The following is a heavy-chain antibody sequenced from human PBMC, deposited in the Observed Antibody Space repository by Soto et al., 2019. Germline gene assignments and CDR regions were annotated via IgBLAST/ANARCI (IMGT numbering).Heavy chain of an antibody. V-gene: IGHV2-5*02. CDR2: IYWDDDK. CDR3: AHSASLHGNWDGGYFDS. CDR1: GFSLSTSGVG. D-gene: IGHD1-1*01. J-gene: IGHJ4*02. Sequence: QITLEESGPPRVKPTQTLTLTCIFSGFSLSTSGVGVGWIRQPPGKALEWLAFIYWDDDKRYSPSLRSRLTITKDTSGQQVALTITNIDPADTATYFCAHSASLHGNWDGGYFDSWGPGTLVTVSS.